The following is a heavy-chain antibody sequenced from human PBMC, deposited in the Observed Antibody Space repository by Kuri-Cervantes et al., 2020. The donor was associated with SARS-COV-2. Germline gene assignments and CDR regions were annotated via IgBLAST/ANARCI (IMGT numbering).Heavy chain of an antibody. CDR1: GFNFSRTD. J-gene: IGHJ4*02. CDR2: ISHDGKNK. Sequence: GESLKISCAASGFNFSRTDMHWVRLAPGKGLEWVALISHDGKNKKCIASGKGRFTISRDNSQNTLYLHMKSLRSEDTAMYYCAKDRVGVQDFWGQGTLVTVSS. CDR3: AKDRVGVQDF. V-gene: IGHV3-30*18. D-gene: IGHD2-21*01.